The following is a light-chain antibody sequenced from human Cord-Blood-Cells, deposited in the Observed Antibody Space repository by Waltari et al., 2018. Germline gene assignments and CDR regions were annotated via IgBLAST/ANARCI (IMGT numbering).Light chain of an antibody. CDR1: QSVSSN. Sequence: EIVMTQSPATLSVSPGERATLPCRASQSVSSNLAWYQQEPGQAPRLLIYGASTRATGSPARFSGSGSGTEFTLPISSLQSEDFAVYYCQQYNNWPPLTFGGGTKVEIK. CDR3: QQYNNWPPLT. CDR2: GAS. J-gene: IGKJ4*01. V-gene: IGKV3-15*01.